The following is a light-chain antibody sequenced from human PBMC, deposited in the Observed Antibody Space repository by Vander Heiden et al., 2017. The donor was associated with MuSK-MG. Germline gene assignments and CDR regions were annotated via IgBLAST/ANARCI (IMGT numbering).Light chain of an antibody. J-gene: IGLJ3*02. CDR1: RTRVYH. V-gene: IGLV3-19*01. CDR2: VNN. Sequence: SSELTQDTAVSVALGQTVRITCQGDRTRVYHARWYHQKPAQAPVLVLFVNNTRPSGIPALFSVSSSGTTASFTITVAQAEDEAAYYCNSRYSSGNHLEVFGGGTKLTVL. CDR3: NSRYSSGNHLEV.